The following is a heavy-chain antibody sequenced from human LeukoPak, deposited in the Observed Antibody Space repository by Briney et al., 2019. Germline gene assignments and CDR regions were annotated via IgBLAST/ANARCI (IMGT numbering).Heavy chain of an antibody. Sequence: ASVKVSCKASGYTFTGYYMHWVRQAPGQGLEWMGWINPNSGGTNYAQKFQGRVTMTTDTSTSTAYMELRSLRSEDTAVYYCASANGYYDSSGYYYEEDYFDYWGQGTLVTVSS. J-gene: IGHJ4*02. CDR2: INPNSGGT. V-gene: IGHV1-2*02. CDR3: ASANGYYDSSGYYYEEDYFDY. CDR1: GYTFTGYY. D-gene: IGHD3-22*01.